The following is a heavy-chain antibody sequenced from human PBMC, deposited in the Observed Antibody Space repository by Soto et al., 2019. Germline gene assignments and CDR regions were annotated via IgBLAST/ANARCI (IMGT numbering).Heavy chain of an antibody. Sequence: SLRLSSRASRVTFSRYGMHCQLLALRTGQEWGALICYDGGSEYYSDSVKGRSTISRDNSKNTLYLQMNSWRADDTAVYYCARDSGYNWNKPDDS. CDR3: ARDSGYNWNKPDDS. V-gene: IGHV3-33*01. CDR1: RVTFSRYG. D-gene: IGHD1-20*01. CDR2: ICYDGGSE. J-gene: IGHJ5*01.